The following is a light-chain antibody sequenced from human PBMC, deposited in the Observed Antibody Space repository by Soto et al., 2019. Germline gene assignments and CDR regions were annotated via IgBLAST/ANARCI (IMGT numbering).Light chain of an antibody. Sequence: QSVLTQPPSASGTPGQRVTISCSGSRSNIGSNAINWYQQLPGTAPKLLMHSSNQRPSGVPDRFSGSKSGTSASLAISGLQSEDEADYYCAAWDDSLNGVVFGGGTKLTVL. CDR1: RSNIGSNA. CDR2: SSN. V-gene: IGLV1-44*01. J-gene: IGLJ2*01. CDR3: AAWDDSLNGVV.